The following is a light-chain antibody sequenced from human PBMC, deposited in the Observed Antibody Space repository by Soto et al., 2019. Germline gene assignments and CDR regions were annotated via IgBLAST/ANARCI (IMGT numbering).Light chain of an antibody. CDR1: SSNIGNNY. CDR3: ATWDRSLSVVV. Sequence: QSVLTQPPSVSAAPGQKVTISCSGSSSNIGNNYVFCYQQLPGTAPKLLIYDNDKRPSAIPDRFSCSKSGTSATVGITGLQTGDEAEYYLATWDRSLSVVVFGGGTKLTVL. J-gene: IGLJ2*01. V-gene: IGLV1-51*01. CDR2: DND.